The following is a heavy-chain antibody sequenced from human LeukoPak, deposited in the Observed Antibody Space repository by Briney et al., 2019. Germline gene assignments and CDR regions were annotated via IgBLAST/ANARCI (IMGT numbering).Heavy chain of an antibody. CDR1: GGSISSGGYY. CDR3: AREVVAAYQCFDY. Sequence: SETLSLTCTVSGGSISSGGYYWSWIRQHPGKGLEWIGYIYYSGSTYYNPSLKSRVTISVDTSKNQFSLKLSSVTAADTAVYYCAREVVAAYQCFDYWGQGTLVTVSS. CDR2: IYYSGST. J-gene: IGHJ4*02. D-gene: IGHD2-15*01. V-gene: IGHV4-31*03.